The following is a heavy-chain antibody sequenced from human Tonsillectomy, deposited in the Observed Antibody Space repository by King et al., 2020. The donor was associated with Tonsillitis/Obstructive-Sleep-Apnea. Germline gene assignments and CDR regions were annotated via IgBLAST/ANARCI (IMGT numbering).Heavy chain of an antibody. D-gene: IGHD2-2*01. CDR2: IIPLFGTP. V-gene: IGHV1-69*01. Sequence: QLVQSGAEVKKPGSSVKVSCKASGVTFSKYSIAWLRQAPGQGLEFMGQIIPLFGTPNYAQKFQGRVTITADESTDTAYMELSGLRSDDTAVYYCARDFDCNSSTCYFDVKSRKFDSWGQGTLVIVSS. J-gene: IGHJ5*01. CDR3: ARDFDCNSSTCYFDVKSRKFDS. CDR1: GVTFSKYS.